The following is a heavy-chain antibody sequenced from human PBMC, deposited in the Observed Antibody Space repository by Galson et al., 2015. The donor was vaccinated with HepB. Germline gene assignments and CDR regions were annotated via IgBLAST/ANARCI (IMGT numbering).Heavy chain of an antibody. V-gene: IGHV3-30*04. Sequence: SLRLACAASGLIFSNSVRHGVRQAPGKGLEGVALISAGDGRNTNYADSVRGRFTISRDNSKNKVFLQMNSLRAEDTAVCYCAREGFSSGHAGIFDCWGQGALVTVSS. CDR3: AREGFSSGHAGIFDC. CDR2: ISAGDGRNT. J-gene: IGHJ4*02. CDR1: GLIFSNSV. D-gene: IGHD3-22*01.